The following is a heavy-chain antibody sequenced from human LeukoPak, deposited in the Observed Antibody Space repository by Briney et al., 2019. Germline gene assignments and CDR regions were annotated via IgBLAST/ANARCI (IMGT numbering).Heavy chain of an antibody. V-gene: IGHV4-59*01. D-gene: IGHD5-18*01. CDR1: GGSISSNY. CDR3: AILGYSNAFDI. J-gene: IGHJ3*02. CDR2: IYYSGRT. Sequence: SSETLSLTCTVSGGSISSNYWSWIRQPPGKGLEWIGYIYYSGRTTYNPSLKSRVTISVGTSKNQFSLKLSSVTAADTAVYYCAILGYSNAFDIWGQGTMVTVSS.